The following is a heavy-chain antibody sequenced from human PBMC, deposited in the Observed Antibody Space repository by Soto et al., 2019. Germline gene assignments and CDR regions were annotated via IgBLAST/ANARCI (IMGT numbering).Heavy chain of an antibody. V-gene: IGHV4-38-2*01. CDR2: IYRSGTT. CDR1: NFSISSGYY. D-gene: IGHD1-26*01. J-gene: IGHJ4*02. CDR3: ARTHSGSYYSVFNY. Sequence: SETLSLTCVISNFSISSGYYWGWIRQSPGKGLEWIASIYRSGTTSYNPSLKSRVTISVDPSKNQFSLMLTAVTAADTAVYYCARTHSGSYYSVFNYWGRGSLVTVSS.